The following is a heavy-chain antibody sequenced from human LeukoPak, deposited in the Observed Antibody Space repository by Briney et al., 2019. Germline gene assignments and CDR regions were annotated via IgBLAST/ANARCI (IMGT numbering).Heavy chain of an antibody. Sequence: GESLKISCQGSGYSFTSYWISWVRQMPGKGLEWMGRIDPSDSYTNYSPSFQGHVTISADKSISTAYLQWSSLKASDTAMYYCARIAGTGTVYYYYYGMDVWGQGTTVTVSS. CDR3: ARIAGTGTVYYYYYGMDV. CDR2: IDPSDSYT. V-gene: IGHV5-10-1*01. CDR1: GYSFTSYW. J-gene: IGHJ6*02. D-gene: IGHD6-13*01.